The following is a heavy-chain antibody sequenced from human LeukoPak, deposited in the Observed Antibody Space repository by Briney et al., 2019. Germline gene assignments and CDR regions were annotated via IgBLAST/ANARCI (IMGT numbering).Heavy chain of an antibody. CDR2: IKSKNDGETT. D-gene: IGHD2-15*01. Sequence: GGSLRLSCAASGFIFNKAWMNWVRQAPGKGPEWVGRIKSKNDGETTDYGAPVKGRFTISRDDSKNTLYLQMNRLKTDDTAIYYCTPVMVEDRGFWGQGTLVTVSS. V-gene: IGHV3-15*01. J-gene: IGHJ4*02. CDR3: TPVMVEDRGF. CDR1: GFIFNKAW.